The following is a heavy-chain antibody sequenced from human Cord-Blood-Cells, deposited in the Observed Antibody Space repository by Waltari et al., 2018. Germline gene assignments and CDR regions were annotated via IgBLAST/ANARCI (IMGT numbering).Heavy chain of an antibody. CDR2: SCSGRST. V-gene: IGHV3-53*02. CDR3: AREGERGAFDI. Sequence: EVQLVETGGGLIQPGGSLRLSCAASGFTVSSNYMRWVRQAPGKGLEWVTVSCSGRSTSYADSVKGRFTIYGDNSKNTLYLQMNSPRAEETAVYYCAREGERGAFDIWGQGTMVTVSS. D-gene: IGHD1-1*01. CDR1: GFTVSSNY. J-gene: IGHJ3*02.